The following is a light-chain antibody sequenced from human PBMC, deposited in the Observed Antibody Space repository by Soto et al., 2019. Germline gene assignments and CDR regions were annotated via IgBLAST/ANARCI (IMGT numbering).Light chain of an antibody. J-gene: IGLJ1*01. Sequence: QSALTQPASVSGSPGQSITISCTGTSSDVGTYNSVSWYQQYPGKAPKFMIHDVSNRPSGVSNRFSGSKSGNTASLTISGLQAEDEADYYCSSYTTSNTRQIVFGTGTKVTVL. CDR3: SSYTTSNTRQIV. CDR1: SSDVGTYNS. V-gene: IGLV2-14*01. CDR2: DVS.